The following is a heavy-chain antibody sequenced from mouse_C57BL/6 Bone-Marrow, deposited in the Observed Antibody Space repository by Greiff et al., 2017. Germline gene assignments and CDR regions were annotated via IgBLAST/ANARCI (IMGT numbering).Heavy chain of an antibody. J-gene: IGHJ4*01. CDR3: GRLGYAMDY. V-gene: IGHV1-9*01. CDR1: GYTFTGYW. CDR2: ILPGSGST. Sequence: QVQLQQSGAELVKPGASVKISCKATGYTFTGYWIEWVKQRPGHGLEWIGEILPGSGSTNYTEKFKGKATFTADTSSYTAFMQLSSLTTEDSAIENCGRLGYAMDYWGQGTSVTVSS.